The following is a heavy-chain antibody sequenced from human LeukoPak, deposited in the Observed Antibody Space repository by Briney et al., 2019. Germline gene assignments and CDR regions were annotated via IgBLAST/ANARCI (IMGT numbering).Heavy chain of an antibody. D-gene: IGHD2-15*01. CDR1: VGTFSGHY. J-gene: IGHJ3*02. CDR3: AGASHQVEPYSNAFDI. V-gene: IGHV4-34*01. Sequence: PSETLSLTCAVYVGTFSGHYWSWIRQAPGKGLEWIGEIDHTGKSNYKSALKSRVTMAVDTSKNQFSLSLESVTAADTAIYYCAGASHQVEPYSNAFDIWGRGHRSPSLQ. CDR2: IDHTGKS.